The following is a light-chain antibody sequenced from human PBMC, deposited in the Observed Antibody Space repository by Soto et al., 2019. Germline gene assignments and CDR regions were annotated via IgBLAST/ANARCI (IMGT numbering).Light chain of an antibody. J-gene: IGKJ4*01. Sequence: EILMTQSPATLSVSPGERATLSCRASQSVYSNLAWYQQKPGQAPRLLIHGTFTRATGISARFSGSGSGTEFTLTISSLQSEDFAVYYCQQYNKWPLTFGGGTKVEIK. CDR1: QSVYSN. CDR2: GTF. CDR3: QQYNKWPLT. V-gene: IGKV3-15*01.